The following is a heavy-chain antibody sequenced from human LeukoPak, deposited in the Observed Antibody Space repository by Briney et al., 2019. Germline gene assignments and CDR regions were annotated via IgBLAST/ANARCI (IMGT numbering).Heavy chain of an antibody. Sequence: SETLSLTCTVSGGSISSSSYYWGWLRQPPGKGLEWIGSIYYSGSTYYNPSLKSRVTISVDTSKNQFSLKLSSVTAADTAVYYCARAVTTKWDYYYMDVWGKGTTVTVSS. V-gene: IGHV4-39*07. D-gene: IGHD4-17*01. CDR2: IYYSGST. J-gene: IGHJ6*03. CDR3: ARAVTTKWDYYYMDV. CDR1: GGSISSSSYY.